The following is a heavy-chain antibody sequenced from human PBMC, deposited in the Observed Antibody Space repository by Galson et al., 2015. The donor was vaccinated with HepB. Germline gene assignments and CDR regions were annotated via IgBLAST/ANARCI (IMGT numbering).Heavy chain of an antibody. Sequence: SLRLSCAASGFTFSSYAMHWVRQAPGKGLEWVAVISYDGSNKYYADSVKGRFTISRDNSKNTLYLQMNSLRAEDTAVYYCARDGLTGYSFDYWGQGTLVTVSS. J-gene: IGHJ4*02. CDR3: ARDGLTGYSFDY. V-gene: IGHV3-30-3*01. D-gene: IGHD3-9*01. CDR2: ISYDGSNK. CDR1: GFTFSSYA.